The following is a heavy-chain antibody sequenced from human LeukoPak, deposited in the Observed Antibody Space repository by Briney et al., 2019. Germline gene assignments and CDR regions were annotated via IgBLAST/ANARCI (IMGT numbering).Heavy chain of an antibody. Sequence: PSETLSLTCTVSGGSISSSSYYWGWIRQPPGKGLEWIGSIYYSGSTYYNPSLKSRVTISVYTSKNQFSLKLSSVTAADTAVYHCARESTYSSSSSFDYWGQGTLVTVSS. CDR1: GGSISSSSYY. J-gene: IGHJ4*02. V-gene: IGHV4-39*07. CDR2: IYYSGST. D-gene: IGHD6-6*01. CDR3: ARESTYSSSSSFDY.